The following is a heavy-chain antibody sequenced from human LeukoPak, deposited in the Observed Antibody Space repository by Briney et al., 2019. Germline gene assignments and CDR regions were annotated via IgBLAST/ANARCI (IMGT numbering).Heavy chain of an antibody. CDR3: AKDTGPDRALELFDI. Sequence: GGSLRLSCAASGFTFSNYCMHWVRQIPGKGLVWVSRICPDGTVTNYADSVKGRFTISRDNAKNMVFLQMNSLRADDTAVYYCAKDTGPDRALELFDIWGQGTMVTVSS. V-gene: IGHV3-74*01. D-gene: IGHD1-26*01. J-gene: IGHJ3*02. CDR1: GFTFSNYC. CDR2: ICPDGTVT.